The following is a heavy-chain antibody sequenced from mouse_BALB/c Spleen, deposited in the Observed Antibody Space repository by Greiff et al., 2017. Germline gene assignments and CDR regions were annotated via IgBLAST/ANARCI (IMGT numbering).Heavy chain of an antibody. CDR1: GYTFTSYW. CDR2: IDPSDSET. CDR3: ASSDYCDD. V-gene: IGHV1-69*02. Sequence: QVQLQQPGAELVKPGAPVKLSCKASGYTFTSYWMNWVKQRPGRGLEWIGRIDPSDSETHYNQKFKDKATLTVDKSSSTAYIQLSSLTSEDSAVYYCASSDYCDDWGQGTTLTVSS. J-gene: IGHJ2*01.